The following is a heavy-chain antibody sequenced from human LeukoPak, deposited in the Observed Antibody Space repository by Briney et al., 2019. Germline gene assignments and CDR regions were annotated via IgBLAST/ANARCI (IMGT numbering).Heavy chain of an antibody. J-gene: IGHJ4*02. CDR2: IKQDGSEK. V-gene: IGHV3-7*01. CDR3: AKEAMPVEVGGFDY. D-gene: IGHD2-2*01. Sequence: PGGSLRLSCAASGFTFSSYWMSWVRQAPGKGLEWVANIKQDGSEKYYVDSVKGRFTISRDNSKNTLYLQMNSLRAEDTAVYYCAKEAMPVEVGGFDYWGQGTLVTVSS. CDR1: GFTFSSYW.